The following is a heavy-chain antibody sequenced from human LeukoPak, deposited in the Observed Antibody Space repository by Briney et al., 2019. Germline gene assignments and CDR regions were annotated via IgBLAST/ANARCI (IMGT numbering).Heavy chain of an antibody. CDR1: GGSISSSNW. CDR3: AGGGAAARTIDY. J-gene: IGHJ4*02. CDR2: IYHSGST. D-gene: IGHD6-13*01. V-gene: IGHV4-4*02. Sequence: PSETLSLNCAVSGGSISSSNWWSWVRQPPGKGLEWIGEIYHSGSTNYNPSLKSRVTISVDKSKNQFSLKLSSVTAADTAVYYCAGGGAAARTIDYWGQGTLVTVSS.